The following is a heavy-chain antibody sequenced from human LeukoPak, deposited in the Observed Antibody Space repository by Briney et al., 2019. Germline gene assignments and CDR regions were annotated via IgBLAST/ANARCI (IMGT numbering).Heavy chain of an antibody. J-gene: IGHJ4*02. CDR1: GGTFSSYA. CDR3: ARDGVFSGSYTFDY. D-gene: IGHD3-10*01. CDR2: IIPILGTA. V-gene: IGHV1-69*11. Sequence: SVKVSCKACGGTFSSYAISWVRQAPGQGLEWMGRIIPILGTANYAQKFQGRVTITTDESTSTAYMEMSSLRSEDTAVYYCARDGVFSGSYTFDYWGQGTLVTVSS.